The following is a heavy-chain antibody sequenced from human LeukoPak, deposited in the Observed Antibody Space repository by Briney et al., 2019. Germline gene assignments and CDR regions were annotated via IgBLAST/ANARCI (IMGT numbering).Heavy chain of an antibody. CDR3: ARDRRGIAVAGGGLDS. Sequence: ASVKVSCKCSGYTFTSYGISWVRQPPGQGLEWVGLISAYNGNTHYAQKLQSRVTMTTDTSTSTAYMELRSLRYDDTGVYYCARDRRGIAVAGGGLDSWGQGTLVSVSS. CDR1: GYTFTSYG. CDR2: ISAYNGNT. J-gene: IGHJ5*01. D-gene: IGHD6-19*01. V-gene: IGHV1-18*01.